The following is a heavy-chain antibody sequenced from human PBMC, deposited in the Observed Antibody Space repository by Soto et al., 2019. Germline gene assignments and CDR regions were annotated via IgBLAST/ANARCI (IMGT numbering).Heavy chain of an antibody. Sequence: SETLSLTCTVSGGSISSYYWSWIRQPAGKGLEWIGRIYTSGSTNYNPSLKSRVSMSVDTSKNQFSLNLTSVTAADTAVYYCARGGDGYKNGYFDYWGQGTLVTVSS. CDR3: ARGGDGYKNGYFDY. V-gene: IGHV4-4*07. D-gene: IGHD2-21*01. J-gene: IGHJ4*02. CDR2: IYTSGST. CDR1: GGSISSYY.